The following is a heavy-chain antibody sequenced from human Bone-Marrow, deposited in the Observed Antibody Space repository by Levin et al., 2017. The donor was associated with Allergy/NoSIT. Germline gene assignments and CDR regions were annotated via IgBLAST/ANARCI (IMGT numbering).Heavy chain of an antibody. CDR2: IYHSGST. V-gene: IGHV4-4*02. CDR3: AREAVGYCSGGSCYLE. CDR1: GGSISSSNW. D-gene: IGHD2-15*01. Sequence: SETLSLTCAVSGGSISSSNWWSWVRQPPGKGLEWIGEIYHSGSTNYNPSLKSRVTISVDKSKNQFSLKLSSVTAADTAVYYCAREAVGYCSGGSCYLEWGQGTLVTVSS. J-gene: IGHJ4*02.